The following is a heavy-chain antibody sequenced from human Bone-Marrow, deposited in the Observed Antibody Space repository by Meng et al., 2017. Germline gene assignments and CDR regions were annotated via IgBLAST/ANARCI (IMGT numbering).Heavy chain of an antibody. V-gene: IGHV2-5*02. Sequence: QITLKESGPTLVKPTQTLTPTCTFPGFSLSTSGVGVGWIRQPPGKALGSLALIYWDDDRRYSPSLKSRLTITKDTSKNQVVLTMANMDPVDTATYYCAHSRYYDTSGYSEIDYWGQGTLVTVSS. CDR2: IYWDDDR. CDR1: GFSLSTSGVG. CDR3: AHSRYYDTSGYSEIDY. D-gene: IGHD3-22*01. J-gene: IGHJ4*02.